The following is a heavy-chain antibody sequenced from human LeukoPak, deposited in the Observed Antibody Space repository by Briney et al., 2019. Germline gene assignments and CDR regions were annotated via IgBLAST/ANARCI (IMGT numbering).Heavy chain of an antibody. D-gene: IGHD3-3*01. CDR1: GYTFTSYA. Sequence: GASVKVSCKASGYTFTSYAMHWVRQAPGQRLEWMGWSNAGNGNTKYSQEFQGRVTMTTDTSTSTAYMELRSLRSDDTAVYYCARASGYDFWSGYPPFDYWGQGTLVTVSS. J-gene: IGHJ4*02. CDR3: ARASGYDFWSGYPPFDY. CDR2: SNAGNGNT. V-gene: IGHV1-3*02.